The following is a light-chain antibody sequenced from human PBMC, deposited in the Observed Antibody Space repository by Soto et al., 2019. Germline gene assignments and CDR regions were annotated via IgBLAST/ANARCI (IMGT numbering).Light chain of an antibody. CDR3: SSYPSTSTLV. CDR1: SSDVGGYKY. V-gene: IGLV2-14*03. J-gene: IGLJ1*01. Sequence: QSALTQPASVSGSPGLSITISCTGTSSDVGGYKYVSWFQQHPGKAPKLMIYDVDNRPSGVSNRFSGSKSGNTASLTISGLQAEDEADYYCSSYPSTSTLVFGTGTKLTVL. CDR2: DVD.